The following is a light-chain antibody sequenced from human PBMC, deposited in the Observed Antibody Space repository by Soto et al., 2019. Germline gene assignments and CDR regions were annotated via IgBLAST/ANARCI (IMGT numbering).Light chain of an antibody. CDR2: GAS. CDR1: QSVSNNY. V-gene: IGKV3D-20*02. J-gene: IGKJ5*01. CDR3: QQRSNWPPT. Sequence: ELVLTQSPGTLSLSPGARATLSCRASQSVSNNYLAWYQQKPGQAPRLLIYGASNRATGIPDRFSGSGSGTDLTITISRLEPEDFEVYYGQQRSNWPPTFGQGTRLEIK.